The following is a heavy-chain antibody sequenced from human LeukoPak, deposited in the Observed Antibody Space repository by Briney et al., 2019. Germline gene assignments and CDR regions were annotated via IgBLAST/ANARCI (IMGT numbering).Heavy chain of an antibody. V-gene: IGHV3-7*01. CDR3: ARDPHALDF. Sequence: GGSLRLSCAASGFTFSSSWMSWVRQSPAKGLEWVANIKQDGSEIYYVDSVKGRFTISRDNAKNSLYLQMNSLRDEDTAVYYCARDPHALDFWGQGTLVTVSS. CDR1: GFTFSSSW. CDR2: IKQDGSEI. J-gene: IGHJ4*02.